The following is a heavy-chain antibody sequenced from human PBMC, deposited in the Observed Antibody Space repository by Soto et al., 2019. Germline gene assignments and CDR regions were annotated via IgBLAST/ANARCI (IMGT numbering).Heavy chain of an antibody. CDR2: INPNSGGT. Sequence: ASVKRPCNASGYTFTGYYMHWVRQAPGQGLEWMGWINPNSGGTNYAQKFQGWVTMTRDTSISTAYMELSRLRSDDTALYYCAITAMINRDSSTSFDYWGRGTQVTVS. J-gene: IGHJ4*02. V-gene: IGHV1-2*04. CDR1: GYTFTGYY. D-gene: IGHD5-18*01. CDR3: AITAMINRDSSTSFDY.